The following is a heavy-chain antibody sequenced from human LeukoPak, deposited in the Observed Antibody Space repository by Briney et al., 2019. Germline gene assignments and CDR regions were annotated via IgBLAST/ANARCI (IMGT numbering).Heavy chain of an antibody. D-gene: IGHD4-17*01. CDR3: ARDYYGDYYFDY. V-gene: IGHV3-48*01. J-gene: IGHJ4*02. CDR2: ISRSTSTI. Sequence: GGSLRLSCAASGFTFSSYTMNWVRQAQGTRLELVSSISRSTSTIHYADSVKGRFTIFRDNAKNSLYLQMNSLRAEDTAVYFCARDYYGDYYFDYWGQGTLVTVSS. CDR1: GFTFSSYT.